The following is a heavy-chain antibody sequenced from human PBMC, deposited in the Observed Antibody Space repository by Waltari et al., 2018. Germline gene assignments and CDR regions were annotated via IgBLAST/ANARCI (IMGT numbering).Heavy chain of an antibody. CDR1: GGSISSYY. D-gene: IGHD6-13*01. J-gene: IGHJ4*02. CDR2: IYYSGST. V-gene: IGHV4-59*01. CDR3: ARGAGAAPEDY. Sequence: QVQLQESGPGLVKPSETLSLTCTVSGGSISSYYWSWIRQPPGKGLEWIGYIYYSGSTNYNPSLKRRVTISVDTSKNQFALKLSSVTAADTAVYYCARGAGAAPEDYWGQGTLVTVSS.